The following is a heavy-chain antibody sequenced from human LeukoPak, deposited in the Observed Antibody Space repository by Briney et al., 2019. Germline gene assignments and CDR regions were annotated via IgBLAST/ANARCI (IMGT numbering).Heavy chain of an antibody. Sequence: ASVKVSCKVSGYTFTTYAMHWVRQAPGQRLEWMGWINAGNGNTKYSQEFQGRVTITRDTSTSTAYMELRSLRSDDTAVYYCARDHFRWFGQNYFDYWGQGTLVTVSS. CDR1: GYTFTTYA. J-gene: IGHJ4*02. D-gene: IGHD3-10*01. CDR2: INAGNGNT. CDR3: ARDHFRWFGQNYFDY. V-gene: IGHV1-3*01.